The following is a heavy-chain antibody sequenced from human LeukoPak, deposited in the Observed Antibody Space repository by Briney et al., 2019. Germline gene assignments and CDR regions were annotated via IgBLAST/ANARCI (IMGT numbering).Heavy chain of an antibody. J-gene: IGHJ6*02. Sequence: ASVKVSCKASGYTFTSYYMHWVRQAPGQGLEWMGIINPSGGSTSYAQKFQGRVTMTRDTSTSTVYMELSSLRSEDTAVYYCAREKRPANKSYYYYGMDVWGQGTTVTVPS. CDR2: INPSGGST. V-gene: IGHV1-46*01. D-gene: IGHD2-2*01. CDR3: AREKRPANKSYYYYGMDV. CDR1: GYTFTSYY.